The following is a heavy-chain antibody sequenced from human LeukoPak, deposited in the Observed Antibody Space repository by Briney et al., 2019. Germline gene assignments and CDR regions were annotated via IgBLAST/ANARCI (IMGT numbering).Heavy chain of an antibody. CDR1: GFTFSSYS. J-gene: IGHJ4*02. V-gene: IGHV3-48*04. Sequence: PGGSLRLSCAASGFTFSSYSMNWVRQAPGKGLEWVSYISSSSSTIYYADSVKGRFTISRDNAKNSLYLQMNGLRAEDSALYYCAKAYTYYYDSSNSLSTPFDYWGQGTLVTVSS. D-gene: IGHD3-22*01. CDR2: ISSSSSTI. CDR3: AKAYTYYYDSSNSLSTPFDY.